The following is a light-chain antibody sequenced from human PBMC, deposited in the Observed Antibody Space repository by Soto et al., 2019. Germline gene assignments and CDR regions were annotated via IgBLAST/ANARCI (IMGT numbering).Light chain of an antibody. J-gene: IGLJ1*01. CDR3: SSYTGSSNSFV. CDR2: DVS. CDR1: SSDVGGYDY. V-gene: IGLV2-14*03. Sequence: QSVLTQPASVSGSPGQSISISCTGTSSDVGGYDYVSWYQQHPDKAPKLMIYDVSNRPSGVSTRFSGSKSGNTASLTISGLQAEDEADYYCSSYTGSSNSFVFGTGTKLTVL.